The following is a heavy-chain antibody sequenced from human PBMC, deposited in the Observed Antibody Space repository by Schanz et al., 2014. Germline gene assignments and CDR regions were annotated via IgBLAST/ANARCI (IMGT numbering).Heavy chain of an antibody. Sequence: VQLVESGGGVVQPGRSLRLSCAASGFTFSRYGMHWVRQAPGKGLEWVSSISSTSSYIFYADSVKGRFTISRDNAKNSLYLQMNSLRAEDTAVYYCAKAKSGAHGAFDIWGQGTMVTVSS. CDR1: GFTFSRYG. D-gene: IGHD3-10*01. CDR3: AKAKSGAHGAFDI. V-gene: IGHV3-21*04. CDR2: ISSTSSYI. J-gene: IGHJ3*02.